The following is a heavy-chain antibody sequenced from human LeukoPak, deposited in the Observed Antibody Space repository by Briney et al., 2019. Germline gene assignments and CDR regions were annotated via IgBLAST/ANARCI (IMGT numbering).Heavy chain of an antibody. CDR2: ISSSSSYI. CDR3: ARDKDYDSSGLIIGAFDI. J-gene: IGHJ3*02. V-gene: IGHV3-21*01. CDR1: GFTFGSYS. D-gene: IGHD3-22*01. Sequence: PGGSLRLSCAASGFTFGSYSMNWVRQAPGKGLEWVSSISSSSSYIYYADSVKGRFTISRDNAKNSLYLQVNSLRAEDTAVYYCARDKDYDSSGLIIGAFDIWGQGTMVTVSS.